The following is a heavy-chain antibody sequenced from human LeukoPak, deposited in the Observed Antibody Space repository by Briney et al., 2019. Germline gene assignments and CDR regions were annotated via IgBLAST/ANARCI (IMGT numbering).Heavy chain of an antibody. CDR2: VNADNSNT. J-gene: IGHJ4*02. D-gene: IGHD3-22*01. V-gene: IGHV1-3*03. CDR3: AVGDYYYDTRFDY. Sequence: ASVKVSCKASGYTFTSYYMHWVRQAPGQGLEWMGWVNADNSNTKYSQEFQGRVTITRDTSASTAYMDLNSLRSEDMAVYYCAVGDYYYDTRFDYWGQGTLVTVSS. CDR1: GYTFTSYY.